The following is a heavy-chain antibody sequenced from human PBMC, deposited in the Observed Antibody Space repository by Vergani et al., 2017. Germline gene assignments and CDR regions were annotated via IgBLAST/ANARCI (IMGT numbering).Heavy chain of an antibody. D-gene: IGHD6-19*01. CDR1: GASIRSSNYY. CDR3: ARHSTVEWLVKLGWIDP. J-gene: IGHJ5*02. CDR2: SYYSGST. Sequence: QLQLQESGPGLVKPSATLSLTCSVSGASIRSSNYYWGWIRQPPGKGLAWIASSYYSGSTYYNPSLKSQVTISVATSKNQFSLKLSSVTAAYTAVYFCARHSTVEWLVKLGWIDPWGQGILVTVSS. V-gene: IGHV4-39*01.